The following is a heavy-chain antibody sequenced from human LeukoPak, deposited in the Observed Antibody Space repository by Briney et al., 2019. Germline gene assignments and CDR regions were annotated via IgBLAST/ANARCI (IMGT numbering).Heavy chain of an antibody. CDR1: GGSVSSSNW. V-gene: IGHV4-4*02. D-gene: IGHD4-23*01. CDR2: IYYSGST. Sequence: PSGTLSLTCAVSGGSVSSSNWWSWVRQTPGKGLEWIGSIYYSGSTYYNPSLKSRVTISVDTSKNQFSLKLSSVTTADTAVYYCARDGLLSAGGNHFDYWGQGTLVTVSS. CDR3: ARDGLLSAGGNHFDY. J-gene: IGHJ4*02.